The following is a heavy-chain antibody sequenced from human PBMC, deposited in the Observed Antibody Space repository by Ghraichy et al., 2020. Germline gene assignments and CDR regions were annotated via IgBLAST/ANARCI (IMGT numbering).Heavy chain of an antibody. CDR2: INHSGTT. D-gene: IGHD1-1*01. V-gene: IGHV4-34*01. Sequence: SETLSLTCGVYGGSLTNYYWSWIRQTPGKGLEWIGEINHSGTTNYNPSLKSRVAISLDTSNNQFFLKLNSVTVADAAVYFCSMRSIRSTVVVQPPTRGGFDPWGQGVLVTVSS. CDR1: GGSLTNYY. J-gene: IGHJ5*02. CDR3: SMRSIRSTVVVQPPTRGGFDP.